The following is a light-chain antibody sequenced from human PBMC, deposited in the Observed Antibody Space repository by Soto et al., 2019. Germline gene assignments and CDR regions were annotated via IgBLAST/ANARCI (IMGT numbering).Light chain of an antibody. V-gene: IGLV2-14*01. J-gene: IGLJ3*02. Sequence: QSALTQPASVSGSPGQSITISCTGTSSDVGGSKYVSWYQQPPGKAPRIIIYDVSDRPSGVSYRFSGSKSGNTASLTISGLQAEDEADYYCGSYTIFNTMVFGGGTKLPS. CDR2: DVS. CDR1: SSDVGGSKY. CDR3: GSYTIFNTMV.